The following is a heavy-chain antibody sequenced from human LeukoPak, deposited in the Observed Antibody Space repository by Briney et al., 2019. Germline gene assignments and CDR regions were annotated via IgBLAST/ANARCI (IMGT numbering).Heavy chain of an antibody. J-gene: IGHJ6*03. D-gene: IGHD5-18*01. V-gene: IGHV4-59*01. CDR2: IYYSGST. CDR3: ARTTEGGYTYDYFYYYYMDV. Sequence: SETLSLTCTVSGGSISSYYWSWIRQPPGKGLEWMGYIYYSGSTNYNPSLKSRVTISVDVAKNQFSLKLSSVTAADTAVYYCARTTEGGYTYDYFYYYYMDVWGKGTTVTISS. CDR1: GGSISSYY.